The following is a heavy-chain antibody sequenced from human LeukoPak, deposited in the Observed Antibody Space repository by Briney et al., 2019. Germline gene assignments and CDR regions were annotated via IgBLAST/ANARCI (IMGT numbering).Heavy chain of an antibody. CDR1: GFTFDGYA. CDR2: IFNAGTTT. CDR3: ARDRIGPDVFDF. J-gene: IGHJ3*01. Sequence: GRSLRLSCAASGFTFDGYAIAWLRQAPRKGLEWVALIFNAGTTTYYSDSVKGRFTISRDNAKSTLHVHMNSLRAEDTAVYYCARDRIGPDVFDFWGQGTLVTVSS. D-gene: IGHD3/OR15-3a*01. V-gene: IGHV3-23*03.